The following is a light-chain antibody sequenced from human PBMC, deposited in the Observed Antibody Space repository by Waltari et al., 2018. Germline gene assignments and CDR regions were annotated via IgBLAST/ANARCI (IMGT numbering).Light chain of an antibody. CDR3: CSYAGSSTFLYV. CDR1: SSDVGSYNL. CDR2: EGS. V-gene: IGLV2-23*03. Sequence: QSALTQPASVSGSPGQSITISCTGTSSDVGSYNLVSWYQQHPGKAPKLMIYEGSKRPSGFSNRFSGSKSGNTASLTISGLQAEDEADYYCCSYAGSSTFLYVFGTGTKVTVL. J-gene: IGLJ1*01.